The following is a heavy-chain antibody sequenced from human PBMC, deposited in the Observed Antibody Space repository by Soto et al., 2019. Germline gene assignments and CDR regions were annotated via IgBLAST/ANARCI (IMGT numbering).Heavy chain of an antibody. CDR2: IYYSGST. D-gene: IGHD6-6*01. Sequence: SETLSLTCTVSGGSISSGDYYWSWIRQPPGKGLEWIGYIYYSGSTYYNPSLKSRVTISVDTSKNQFSLKLSSVTAADTAVYYCARVPRLSSHSISSGGDWFDPWGQGTMVTVSS. V-gene: IGHV4-30-4*01. CDR1: GGSISSGDYY. J-gene: IGHJ5*02. CDR3: ARVPRLSSHSISSGGDWFDP.